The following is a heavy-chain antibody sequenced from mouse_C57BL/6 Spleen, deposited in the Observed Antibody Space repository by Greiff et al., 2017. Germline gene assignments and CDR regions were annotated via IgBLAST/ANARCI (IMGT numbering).Heavy chain of an antibody. CDR2: ISYDGSN. Sequence: EVKLQESGPGLVKPSQSLSLTCSVTGYSITSGYYWNWIRQFPGNKLEWMGYISYDGSNNYNPSLKNRISITRDTSKNQFFLKLNSVTTEDTATYYCARGSLLLLGFAYWGQGTLVTVSA. D-gene: IGHD1-1*01. V-gene: IGHV3-6*01. CDR1: GYSITSGYY. J-gene: IGHJ3*01. CDR3: ARGSLLLLGFAY.